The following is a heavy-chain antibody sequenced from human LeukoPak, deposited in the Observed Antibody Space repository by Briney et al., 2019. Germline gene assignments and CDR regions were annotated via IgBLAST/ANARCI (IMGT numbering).Heavy chain of an antibody. J-gene: IGHJ4*02. CDR1: GFTFSSYG. CDR2: ISGSGGST. V-gene: IGHV3-23*01. Sequence: GGSLRLSCAASGFTFSSYGMSWVRQAPGKGLEWVSAISGSGGSTYYADSVKGRFTISRDNSKNTLYLQMNSLRAEDTAVYYCAKDVVYYYGSGSYSTFDYWGQGTLVTVSS. D-gene: IGHD3-10*01. CDR3: AKDVVYYYGSGSYSTFDY.